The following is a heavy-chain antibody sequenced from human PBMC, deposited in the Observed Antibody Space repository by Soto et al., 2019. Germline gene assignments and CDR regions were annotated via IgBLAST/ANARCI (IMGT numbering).Heavy chain of an antibody. V-gene: IGHV1-69*13. Sequence: SVKVSCKTSGGTFSSYAISWVRQAPGQGLEWMGGIIPIFDTANYAQKFQGRVTITADESTSTAYMELSSLRSEDTAVYYCARHDCISTSCYYYNLTPTFDYWGQG. CDR3: ARHDCISTSCYYYNLTPTFDY. CDR2: IIPIFDTA. D-gene: IGHD2-2*01. J-gene: IGHJ4*02. CDR1: GGTFSSYA.